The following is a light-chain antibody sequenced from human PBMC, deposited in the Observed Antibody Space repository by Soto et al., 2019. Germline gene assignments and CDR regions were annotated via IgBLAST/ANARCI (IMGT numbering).Light chain of an antibody. Sequence: DIVLTQSPATLSLSPGERATLSCGASQSITNNYLAWYQQKPGLAPRLLIYDTSKRATGIPDRFSGSGSGTDFTLTISRLEPEDFAVYYCQQYGSLITLGGGTKVDTK. CDR2: DTS. CDR3: QQYGSLIT. CDR1: QSITNNY. J-gene: IGKJ4*01. V-gene: IGKV3D-20*01.